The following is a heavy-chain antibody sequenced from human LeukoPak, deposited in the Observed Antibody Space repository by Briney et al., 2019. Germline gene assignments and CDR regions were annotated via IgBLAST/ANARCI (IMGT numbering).Heavy chain of an antibody. V-gene: IGHV4-39*02. D-gene: IGHD5-18*01. CDR1: GGSISSSSYY. CDR2: IYYSGST. Sequence: PSETLSLTCTVSGGSISSSSYYWGWIRQPPGKGLEWIGSIYYSGSTYYNPSLKSRVTISVDTSKNQFSLKLSSVTAADTAVYYCARDIQLWTSGGVGYYYYYMDVWGKGTTVTVSS. J-gene: IGHJ6*03. CDR3: ARDIQLWTSGGVGYYYYYMDV.